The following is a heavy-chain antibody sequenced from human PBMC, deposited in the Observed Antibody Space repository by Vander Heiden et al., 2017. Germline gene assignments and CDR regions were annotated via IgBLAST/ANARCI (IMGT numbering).Heavy chain of an antibody. CDR1: GFTFSSDA. Sequence: EVQLLESGGGLVQPGGSLRLSCAASGFTFSSDAMSWVRQAPGKGLEWVSAISGSGGSTYYADSVKGRFTISRDNSKNTLYLQMNSLRAEDTAVYYCAKGLRFLEWPDGYYYGMDVWGQGTTVTVSS. V-gene: IGHV3-23*01. D-gene: IGHD3-3*01. J-gene: IGHJ6*02. CDR3: AKGLRFLEWPDGYYYGMDV. CDR2: ISGSGGST.